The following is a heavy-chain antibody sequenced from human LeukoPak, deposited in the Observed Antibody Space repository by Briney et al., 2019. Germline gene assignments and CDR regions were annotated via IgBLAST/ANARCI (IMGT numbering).Heavy chain of an antibody. Sequence: SETLSLTCTVSGGSISSSSYYWGWIRQPPGKGLEWIGSIYYSGSTYYNPSLKSRVTISVDTSKNQFSLKLSSVTAAGTAVYYCARYYGSGTLADYWGQGTLVTVSS. J-gene: IGHJ4*02. V-gene: IGHV4-39*01. D-gene: IGHD3-10*01. CDR1: GGSISSSSYY. CDR3: ARYYGSGTLADY. CDR2: IYYSGST.